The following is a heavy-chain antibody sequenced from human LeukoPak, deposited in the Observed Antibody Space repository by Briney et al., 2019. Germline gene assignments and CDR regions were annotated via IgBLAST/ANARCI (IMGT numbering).Heavy chain of an antibody. D-gene: IGHD3-10*01. J-gene: IGHJ4*02. CDR3: ARRHYYGSGSYYI. CDR2: ISSSSSTI. Sequence: PGGSLRLSCAASGFTFSSYSMNWVRQAPGKGLEWVSFISSSSSTIYYADSVKGRFTISRDNARNSLYLQMNSLRAEDTAVYYCARRHYYGSGSYYIWGQGTLVTVSS. CDR1: GFTFSSYS. V-gene: IGHV3-48*01.